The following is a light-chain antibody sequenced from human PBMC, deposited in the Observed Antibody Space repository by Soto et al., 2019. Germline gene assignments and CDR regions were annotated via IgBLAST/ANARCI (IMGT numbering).Light chain of an antibody. CDR3: QQYGGSPIT. J-gene: IGKJ5*01. Sequence: IVFTQSPGTLSLSPGERVTVSCRASRSVTTRLAWYQHKPGQAPRLLMSGASSRASGVPVRFSGSGSGTDFTLTISRLEPEDFALYYCQQYGGSPITFGLGTRLEIK. V-gene: IGKV3-20*01. CDR2: GAS. CDR1: RSVTTR.